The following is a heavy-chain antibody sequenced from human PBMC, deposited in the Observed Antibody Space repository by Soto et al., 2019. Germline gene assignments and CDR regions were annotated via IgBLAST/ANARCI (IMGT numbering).Heavy chain of an antibody. V-gene: IGHV3-23*01. CDR1: GFTFSSYA. CDR3: AKKGRDLGGAVTTF. D-gene: IGHD4-17*01. CDR2: ISGSGGST. J-gene: IGHJ4*02. Sequence: EVQLLESGGGLVQPGGSLRLSCAASGFTFSSYAMSWVRQAPGKGLEWVSAISGSGGSTYYADSVKGRFTISRDNSKNTLDRQRNIQRAEDTAVYYCAKKGRDLGGAVTTFWGQGTLVTVSS.